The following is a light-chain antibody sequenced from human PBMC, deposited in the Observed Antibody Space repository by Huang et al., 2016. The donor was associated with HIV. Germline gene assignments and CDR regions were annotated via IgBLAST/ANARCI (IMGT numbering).Light chain of an antibody. J-gene: IGKJ3*01. CDR1: QDISNY. V-gene: IGKV1-33*01. CDR2: DAS. CDR3: QQYDNPGGFT. Sequence: DIQMTQSPSSLSASVGDRVTITCQASQDISNYLNWYQQKPGKAPKRLIYDASNLETGVPSRFSGSGSGTDFTFTISSLQPEDIATYYCQQYDNPGGFTFGPGTKVDIK.